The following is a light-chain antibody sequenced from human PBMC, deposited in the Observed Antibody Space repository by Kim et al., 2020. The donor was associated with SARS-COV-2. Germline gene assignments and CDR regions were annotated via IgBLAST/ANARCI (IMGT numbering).Light chain of an antibody. J-gene: IGLJ3*02. CDR3: QTWGTGIHRV. CDR1: SGHSSYA. CDR2: LNSDGSH. Sequence: SVKLTCTLSSGHSSYAIAWHQQQPEKGPRYLMKLNSDGSHSKGDGIPDRFSGSSSGAERYLTISSLQSEDEADYYCQTWGTGIHRVFGGGTKLTV. V-gene: IGLV4-69*01.